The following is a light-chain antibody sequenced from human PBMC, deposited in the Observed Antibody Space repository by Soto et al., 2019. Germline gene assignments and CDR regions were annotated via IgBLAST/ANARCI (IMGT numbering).Light chain of an antibody. CDR3: QQYNTVSMS. CDR1: QSINPY. Sequence: DVQMTQSPSTLSASVGDRVTITCRASQSINPYLAWYQQKPGKAPKLLIQNASSLQSGVPSRFSGSGSGTEFTLTISSRQPDDFATYFCQQYNTVSMSFGQGTRLEIK. V-gene: IGKV1-5*03. CDR2: NAS. J-gene: IGKJ5*01.